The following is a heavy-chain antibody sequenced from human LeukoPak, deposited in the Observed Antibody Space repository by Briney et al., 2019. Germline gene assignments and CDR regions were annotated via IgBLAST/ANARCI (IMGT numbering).Heavy chain of an antibody. D-gene: IGHD3-3*01. V-gene: IGHV3-23*01. CDR3: AKDRSLLRFLEWLLPLDY. J-gene: IGHJ4*02. Sequence: GGSLRLSCAASGFTFSSYAMSWVRQAPGKGLEWVSYISGGGGGTYYADSVKGRFTISRDNSKNTLYLQMNSLRAEDTAVYYCAKDRSLLRFLEWLLPLDYWGQGTLVTVSS. CDR1: GFTFSSYA. CDR2: ISGGGGGT.